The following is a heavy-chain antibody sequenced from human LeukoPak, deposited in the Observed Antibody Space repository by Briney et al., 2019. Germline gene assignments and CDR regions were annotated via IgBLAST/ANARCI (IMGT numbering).Heavy chain of an antibody. CDR1: GGSINSSSYN. CDR3: ARWSGSVTARNYYYYMDV. CDR2: VYYSGLT. V-gene: IGHV4-39*07. J-gene: IGHJ6*03. D-gene: IGHD6-6*01. Sequence: PETLSLTCTVSGGSINSSSYNWGWIRQPPTRGPEWLASVYYSGLTYYNPSLKSRVTISVDTSKNQFSLLVNSVTAADTAVYYCARWSGSVTARNYYYYMDVWGEGTTVTVSS.